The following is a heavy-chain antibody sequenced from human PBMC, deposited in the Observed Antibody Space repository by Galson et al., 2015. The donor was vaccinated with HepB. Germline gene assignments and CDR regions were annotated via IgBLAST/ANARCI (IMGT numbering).Heavy chain of an antibody. D-gene: IGHD6-6*01. CDR2: ISSSSSYI. CDR3: AREVDSIAAHDNYFDY. CDR1: GFTFNSYG. Sequence: SLRLSCAASGFTFNSYGMHWVRQAPGKGLEWVSSISSSSSYIYYADSVKGRFTISRDNAKNSLYLQMNSLRAEDTAVYYCAREVDSIAAHDNYFDYWGQGTLVTVSS. J-gene: IGHJ4*02. V-gene: IGHV3-21*01.